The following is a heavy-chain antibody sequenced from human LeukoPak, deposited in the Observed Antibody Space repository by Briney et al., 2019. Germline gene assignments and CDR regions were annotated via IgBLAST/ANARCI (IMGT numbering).Heavy chain of an antibody. CDR3: ARGNDYYGSGCSFFDH. Sequence: ASVKVSCKASGYTFTSYDINWVRQATGQGLEWMEWMNPTSGNTGYAQKFQGRVTMTRNTSISTAYMELSSLSSEDTAVYYCARGNDYYGSGCSFFDHWGQGTLVTVSS. D-gene: IGHD3-10*01. V-gene: IGHV1-8*01. J-gene: IGHJ4*02. CDR1: GYTFTSYD. CDR2: MNPTSGNT.